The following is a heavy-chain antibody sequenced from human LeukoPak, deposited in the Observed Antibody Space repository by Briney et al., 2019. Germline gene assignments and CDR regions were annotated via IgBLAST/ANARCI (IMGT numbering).Heavy chain of an antibody. J-gene: IGHJ6*03. CDR3: ARDTKSFVVVPAAINYYYYYYMDV. V-gene: IGHV4-34*01. D-gene: IGHD2-2*02. Sequence: PSETLSLTCAVYGGSFSGYYWSWIRQPPGKGLEWIGEINHSGSTNYNPSLKSRVTMSVDTSKNQFSLKLSSVTAADTAVYYCARDTKSFVVVPAAINYYYYYYMDVWGKGTTVTVSS. CDR2: INHSGST. CDR1: GGSFSGYY.